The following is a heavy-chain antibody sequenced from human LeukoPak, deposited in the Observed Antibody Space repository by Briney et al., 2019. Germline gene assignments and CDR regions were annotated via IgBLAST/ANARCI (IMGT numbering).Heavy chain of an antibody. CDR1: GFTFSSYV. D-gene: IGHD6-25*01. Sequence: GGSLRLPCAASGFTFSSYVMHWVRQAPGKGLEWVAIISYDGSNEYYADSVKGRFTISRDNAKNTLYLQMNSLRAEDTAVYYCARSDWFDPWGQGTLVTVSS. V-gene: IGHV3-30*04. CDR2: ISYDGSNE. CDR3: ARSDWFDP. J-gene: IGHJ5*02.